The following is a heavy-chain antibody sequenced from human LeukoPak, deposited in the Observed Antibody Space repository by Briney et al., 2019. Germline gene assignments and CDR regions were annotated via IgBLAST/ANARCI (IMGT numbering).Heavy chain of an antibody. V-gene: IGHV3-33*08. CDR2: IWYDGGNK. Sequence: AGGSLRLSCAASGFTFSSYGMHWVRQAPGKGLEWVAVIWYDGGNKYYADSVKGRFTISRDNSKNTLHLQMDSLRAEDTAVYYCARWYLDYYYGMDVWGQGTTVTVSS. D-gene: IGHD2-15*01. CDR1: GFTFSSYG. CDR3: ARWYLDYYYGMDV. J-gene: IGHJ6*02.